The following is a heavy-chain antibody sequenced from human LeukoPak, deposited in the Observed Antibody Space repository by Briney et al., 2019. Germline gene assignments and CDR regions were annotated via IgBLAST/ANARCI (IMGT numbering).Heavy chain of an antibody. CDR3: ARVVPSNWFDP. J-gene: IGHJ5*02. CDR1: GGSFSGYY. CDR2: INHSGST. V-gene: IGHV4-34*01. Sequence: SETLSLTCAVYGGSFSGYYWSWIRQPPGKGLEWIGEINHSGSTNYNPSLKSRVTISVDTSKNQFYLKLSSVTAADTAVYYCARVVPSNWFDPWGQGTLVTVSS.